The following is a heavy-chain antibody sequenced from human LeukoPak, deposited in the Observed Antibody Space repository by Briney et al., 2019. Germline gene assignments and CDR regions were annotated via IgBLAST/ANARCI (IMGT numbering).Heavy chain of an antibody. CDR1: GFTSGCCA. V-gene: IGHV3-23*01. J-gene: IGHJ4*02. D-gene: IGHD6-13*01. Sequence: GGSLRLSCAASGFTSGCCAMSWVRQAPGKGLEWVSSISGNGGSTSYADSVKGRFTISRDNSKNTLYLQMNSLRVEDSATYYCAARPTSAAVAPSDFWGQGTLVAVSS. CDR3: AARPTSAAVAPSDF. CDR2: ISGNGGST.